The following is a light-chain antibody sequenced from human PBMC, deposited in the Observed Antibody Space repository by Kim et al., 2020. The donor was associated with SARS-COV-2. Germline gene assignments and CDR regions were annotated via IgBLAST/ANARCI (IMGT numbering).Light chain of an antibody. CDR2: ASS. CDR3: QKCDSAPWT. V-gene: IGKV1-27*01. J-gene: IGKJ1*01. Sequence: ASVGDRGTITFRASQDLSNYLAWFQLKTRKAPKLLIYASSALQPGVPSRFSGSGSGTDFTLTVTSLQPEDVATYYCQKCDSAPWTFGQGTKVDIK. CDR1: QDLSNY.